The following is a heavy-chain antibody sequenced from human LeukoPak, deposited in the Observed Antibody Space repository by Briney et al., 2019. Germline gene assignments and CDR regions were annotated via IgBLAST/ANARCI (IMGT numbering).Heavy chain of an antibody. J-gene: IGHJ4*02. D-gene: IGHD3-10*01. CDR3: AKAGASGLY. CDR1: GFTFSSYA. V-gene: IGHV3-30*18. CDR2: ISYDGSNK. Sequence: LPGGSLRLSCAASGFTFSSYAMSWVRQAPGKGLEWVAVISYDGSNKYYADSVKGRFTISRDNSKNTLYLQMNSLRAEDTALYYCAKAGASGLYWGQGTLVTVSS.